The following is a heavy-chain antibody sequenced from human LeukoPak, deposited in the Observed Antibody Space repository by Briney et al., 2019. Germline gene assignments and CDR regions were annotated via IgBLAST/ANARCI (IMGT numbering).Heavy chain of an antibody. CDR2: IYHSGRT. J-gene: IGHJ4*02. CDR3: GRGGGIVGPVDF. CDR1: GYSITGGYY. Sequence: PSEILSLTCSVSGYSITGGYYWGWIRQPPGKRLEWIGSIYHSGRTFYNPSLESRVTISVDTSKNQFSLNLSSVTAADSAVYYCGRGGGIVGPVDFWGPGALVTVSS. D-gene: IGHD1-26*01. V-gene: IGHV4-38-2*02.